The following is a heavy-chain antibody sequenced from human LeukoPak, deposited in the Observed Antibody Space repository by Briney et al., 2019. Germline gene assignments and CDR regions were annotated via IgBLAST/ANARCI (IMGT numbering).Heavy chain of an antibody. CDR1: GFTFSSYP. D-gene: IGHD6-13*01. Sequence: GGSLRLSCAASGFTFSSYPMSWVRQAPGKGLEWVSSISGSGGSNYYADSVKGRFTISRDNSKNTLYLQMNSLIADDTAVYCCADAYSSSWSGCYYYGKDVWGQGTTVTVSS. J-gene: IGHJ6*01. CDR3: ADAYSSSWSGCYYYGKDV. V-gene: IGHV3-23*01. CDR2: ISGSGGSN.